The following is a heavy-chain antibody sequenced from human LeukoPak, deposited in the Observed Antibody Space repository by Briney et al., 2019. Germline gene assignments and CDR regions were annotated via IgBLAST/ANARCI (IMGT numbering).Heavy chain of an antibody. V-gene: IGHV1-2*02. J-gene: IGHJ4*02. CDR1: GYTFTRFY. D-gene: IGHD6-6*01. CDR2: INPNTGGT. CDR3: ASYPRYSSSPPFDY. Sequence: ASVKVSCKASGYTFTRFYMHWVRQAPGKGFDGRGWINPNTGGTNYAQKFQGRVTMTRDTPISTAYMELSGLTSDDTAIYYCASYPRYSSSPPFDYWGQGTLVTVSS.